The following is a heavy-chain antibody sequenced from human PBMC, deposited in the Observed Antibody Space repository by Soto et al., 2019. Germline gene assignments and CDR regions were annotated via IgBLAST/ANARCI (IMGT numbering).Heavy chain of an antibody. CDR1: GFTFNTYA. Sequence: EVQLLASGGGLVQPGGSLRLSCAASGFTFNTYAMTWVRQAPGQGLEWVSLISGSGSNIYFADSVKGRSTISIDNSKNTLYLHMHTLRPEDTAVYFCAKATRCRERFYRYYFDSWGQGTLVTVSP. V-gene: IGHV3-23*01. CDR3: AKATRCRERFYRYYFDS. J-gene: IGHJ4*02. CDR2: ISGSGSNI. D-gene: IGHD1-26*01.